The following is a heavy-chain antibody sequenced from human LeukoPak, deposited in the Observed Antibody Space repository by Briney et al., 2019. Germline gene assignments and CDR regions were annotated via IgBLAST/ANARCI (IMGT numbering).Heavy chain of an antibody. J-gene: IGHJ4*02. CDR2: TNHSGST. CDR1: GGSFSGYY. Sequence: SETLSLTCAVYGGSFSGYYWSWIRQPPGKGLEWIGETNHSGSTNYNPSLKSRVTISVDTSKNQFSLKLSSVTAADTAVYYCARRRVLLWFGELPFDYWGRGTLVTVSS. V-gene: IGHV4-34*01. D-gene: IGHD3-10*01. CDR3: ARRRVLLWFGELPFDY.